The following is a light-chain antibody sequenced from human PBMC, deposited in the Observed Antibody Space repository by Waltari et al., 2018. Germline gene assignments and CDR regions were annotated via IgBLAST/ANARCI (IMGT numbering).Light chain of an antibody. CDR2: YKSDSHK. J-gene: IGLJ3*02. CDR3: MIWHSIIWV. Sequence: QAVLTQPASLSASPGASASLTCTLRSGIDVGIYSMYWYQQQLGSPPQYLLRYKSDSHKQQGSGGPSRFSGSKDASANAGILLISGLQSEDEADYYCMIWHSIIWVFGGGTKLTVL. CDR1: SGIDVGIYS. V-gene: IGLV5-45*01.